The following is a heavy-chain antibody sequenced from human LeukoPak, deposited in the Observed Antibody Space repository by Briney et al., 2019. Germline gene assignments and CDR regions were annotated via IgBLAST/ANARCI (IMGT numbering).Heavy chain of an antibody. D-gene: IGHD6-19*01. CDR3: ASSFADSSIAVAGTPPLLFDY. V-gene: IGHV1-69*13. Sequence: GASVKVSCKASGGTFSSYAISWVRQAPGQGLEWMGGIIPIFGTANYAQKFQGGVTITADESTSTAYMELSSLRSEDTAVYYCASSFADSSIAVAGTPPLLFDYWGQGTLVTVSS. CDR2: IIPIFGTA. CDR1: GGTFSSYA. J-gene: IGHJ4*02.